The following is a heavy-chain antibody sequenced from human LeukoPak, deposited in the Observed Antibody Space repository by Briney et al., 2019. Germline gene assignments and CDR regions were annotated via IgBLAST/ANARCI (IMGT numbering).Heavy chain of an antibody. CDR3: ARVVRYFDWLPISSYYFDY. CDR2: IYHSGST. CDR1: GYSISSGYY. Sequence: PSETLSLTCAVSGYSISSGYYWGWIRQPPGQGLEWIGSIYHSGSTYYNPSLKSRVTISVDTSKNQFSLKLSSVTAADTAVYYCARVVRYFDWLPISSYYFDYWGQGTLATVSS. J-gene: IGHJ4*02. D-gene: IGHD3-9*01. V-gene: IGHV4-38-2*01.